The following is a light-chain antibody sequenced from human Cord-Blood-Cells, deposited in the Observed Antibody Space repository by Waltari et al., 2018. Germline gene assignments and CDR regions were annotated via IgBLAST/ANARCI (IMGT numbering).Light chain of an antibody. Sequence: EIVLTQSPATLSLSPGKSATLSCRASQSASSYLAWYQQNPGQAPRLLIYDASNSATGIPARFRGSGSGTDFTLTISSLEPEDFAVYYCQQRSNWPPATFGGGTKVEIK. V-gene: IGKV3-11*01. CDR1: QSASSY. J-gene: IGKJ4*01. CDR3: QQRSNWPPAT. CDR2: DAS.